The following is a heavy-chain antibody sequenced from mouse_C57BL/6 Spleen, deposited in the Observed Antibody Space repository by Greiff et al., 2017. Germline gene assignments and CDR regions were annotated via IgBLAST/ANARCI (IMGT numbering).Heavy chain of an antibody. CDR3: ARGGPTGTLYYAMDY. J-gene: IGHJ4*01. D-gene: IGHD3-3*01. CDR2: IHPNSGST. Sequence: QVQLQQPGAELVKPGASVKLSCKASGYTFTSYWMHWVKQRPGQGLEWIGMIHPNSGSTNYNEKFKSKATLTVDKSSSTAYMQLSSLTSEDSAVYYCARGGPTGTLYYAMDYWGQGTSVTVSS. V-gene: IGHV1-64*01. CDR1: GYTFTSYW.